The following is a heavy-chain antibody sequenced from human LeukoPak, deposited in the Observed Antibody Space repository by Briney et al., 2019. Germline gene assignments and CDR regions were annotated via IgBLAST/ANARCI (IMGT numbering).Heavy chain of an antibody. V-gene: IGHV1-46*01. CDR2: INPSGGST. CDR1: GYTFTSYY. D-gene: IGHD6-19*01. CDR3: ARETAVAGTSYGMDV. J-gene: IGHJ6*02. Sequence: ASVKDSCKASGYTFTSYYMHWVRQAPGQGLEWMGIINPSGGSTSYAQKFQGRVTMTRDTSTSTVYMELSSLRSEDTAVYYCARETAVAGTSYGMDVWGQGTTVTVSS.